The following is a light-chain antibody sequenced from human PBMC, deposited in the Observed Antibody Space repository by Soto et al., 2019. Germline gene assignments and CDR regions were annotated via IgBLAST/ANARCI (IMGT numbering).Light chain of an antibody. CDR3: SSSAGSNNVL. CDR2: EVN. Sequence: QSALTQPPSASGSPGQSVTISCTGTTSDVGGYNSVSWYQQHPGKAPKVMIFEVNKRPSGVPDRFSGYKSGNTASLTVSGLQAEDEADYYCSSSAGSNNVLFGGGTKVTVL. V-gene: IGLV2-8*01. J-gene: IGLJ3*02. CDR1: TSDVGGYNS.